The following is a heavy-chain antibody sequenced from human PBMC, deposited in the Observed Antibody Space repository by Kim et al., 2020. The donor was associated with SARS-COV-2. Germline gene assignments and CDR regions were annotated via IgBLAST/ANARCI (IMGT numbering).Heavy chain of an antibody. J-gene: IGHJ6*02. CDR3: ARGGTSYDILLPYYYGMDV. V-gene: IGHV4-59*01. CDR2: IYYSGST. D-gene: IGHD3-9*01. CDR1: GGSISSYY. Sequence: SETLSLTCTVSGGSISSYYWSWIRQPPGKGLEWIGYIYYSGSTNYNPSLKSRVTISVDTSKNQFSLKLSSVTAADTAVYYCARGGTSYDILLPYYYGMDVWGQGTTVTVSS.